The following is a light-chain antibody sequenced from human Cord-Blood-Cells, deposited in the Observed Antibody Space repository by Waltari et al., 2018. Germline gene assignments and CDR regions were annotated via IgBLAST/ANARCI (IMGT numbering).Light chain of an antibody. CDR2: DAS. J-gene: IGLJ1*01. CDR1: SSDVGGYNY. V-gene: IGLV2-14*03. CDR3: SSYTSSSTLV. Sequence: QSALTQPASVSGSPGQSITISCTGTSSDVGGYNYLAWYQQHPGKAPKLMIYDASNRPSGVSNRFSGSKSGNTASLTISGLQAEDEADYYCSSYTSSSTLVFGTGTKVTVL.